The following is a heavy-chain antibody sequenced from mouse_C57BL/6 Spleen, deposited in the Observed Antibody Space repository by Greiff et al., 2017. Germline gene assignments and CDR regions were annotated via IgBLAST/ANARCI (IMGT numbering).Heavy chain of an antibody. V-gene: IGHV1-53*01. CDR2: INPSNGGT. D-gene: IGHD3-2*02. CDR1: GYTFTSYW. J-gene: IGHJ3*01. Sequence: QVQLQQSGTELVKPGASVKLSCKASGYTFTSYWMHWVKQRPGQGLEWIGNINPSNGGTNYNEKFKSKATLTVDKSSSTAYMQLSSLTSEDSAVYYCARQRQLRLQNFAYWGQGTLVTVSA. CDR3: ARQRQLRLQNFAY.